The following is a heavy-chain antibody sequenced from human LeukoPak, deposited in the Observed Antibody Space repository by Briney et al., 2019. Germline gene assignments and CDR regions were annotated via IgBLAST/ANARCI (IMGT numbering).Heavy chain of an antibody. D-gene: IGHD6-6*01. V-gene: IGHV4-4*07. CDR1: GGSISTYY. Sequence: SETLSLTCTVSGGSISTYYWSWIRQPAGKGLEWIGRIHTSGSTDYNPSIDSRVTMSVDTTSNQCSLKLSSATAADTAVYYCAREGSMTARPFVSIDYWGQGTLVTVSS. J-gene: IGHJ4*02. CDR2: IHTSGST. CDR3: AREGSMTARPFVSIDY.